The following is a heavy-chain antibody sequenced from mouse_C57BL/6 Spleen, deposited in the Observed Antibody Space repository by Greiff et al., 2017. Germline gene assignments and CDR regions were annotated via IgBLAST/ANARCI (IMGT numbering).Heavy chain of an antibody. J-gene: IGHJ1*03. Sequence: EVQLQESGPGLVKPSQSLSLTCSVTGYSITSGYYWNWIRQFPGNKLEWMGYISYDGSNNYNPSLKNRISITRDTSKNQFFLKLNSVTTEDTATYYCARRGGIYYGNYDWYFDVWGTGTTVTVSS. CDR1: GYSITSGYY. CDR2: ISYDGSN. CDR3: ARRGGIYYGNYDWYFDV. D-gene: IGHD2-1*01. V-gene: IGHV3-6*01.